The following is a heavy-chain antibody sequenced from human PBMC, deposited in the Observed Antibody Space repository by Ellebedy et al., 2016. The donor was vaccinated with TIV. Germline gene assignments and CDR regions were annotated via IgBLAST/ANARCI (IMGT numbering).Heavy chain of an antibody. CDR3: ARGAGTYDFWSGYNWFDP. D-gene: IGHD3-3*01. J-gene: IGHJ5*02. CDR1: GGSISSYY. CDR2: IYYSGST. Sequence: MPSETLSLTCTVSGGSISSYYWSWIRQPPGKGLEWIGYIYYSGSTNYNPSLKSRVTISVDTSKNQSSLKLSSVTAADTAVYYCARGAGTYDFWSGYNWFDPWGQGTLVTVSS. V-gene: IGHV4-59*08.